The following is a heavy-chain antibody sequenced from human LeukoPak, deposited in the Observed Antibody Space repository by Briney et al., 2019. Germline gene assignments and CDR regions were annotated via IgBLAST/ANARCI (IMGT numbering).Heavy chain of an antibody. CDR2: IYNDGTT. V-gene: IGHV3-53*05. CDR1: GFSVSSNY. Sequence: GGSLRLSCAASGFSVSSNYMSWVRQAPGKGLEWVSVIYNDGTTYYADSVKGRFTISRDNSKNTLYLQMNSLRAEDTAVYYCARLRYYGMDVWGQGTTVTVSS. J-gene: IGHJ6*02. CDR3: ARLRYYGMDV.